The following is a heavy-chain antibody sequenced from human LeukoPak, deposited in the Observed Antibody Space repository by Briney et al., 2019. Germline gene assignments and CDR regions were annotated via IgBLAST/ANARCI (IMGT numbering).Heavy chain of an antibody. CDR2: ISSSSSYI. V-gene: IGHV3-21*01. J-gene: IGHJ5*02. CDR1: GFTFSSYS. Sequence: GGSLRLSCAASGFTFSSYSMNWVRQAPGKGLEWVSSISSSSSYIYYADSVKGRFTIPRDNAKNSLYLQMNSLRAEDTAVYYCAGDKVTMVRGKQNWFDPWGQGTLVTVSS. D-gene: IGHD3-10*01. CDR3: AGDKVTMVRGKQNWFDP.